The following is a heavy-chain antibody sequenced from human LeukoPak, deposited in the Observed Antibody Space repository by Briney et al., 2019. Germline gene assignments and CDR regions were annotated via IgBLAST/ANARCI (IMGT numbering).Heavy chain of an antibody. J-gene: IGHJ6*02. Sequence: PSETLSLTCTVAGGSLSSSSYYWGWIRQPPGKGLEWIGSIYYSGSTYYNQSLKSRLTISVDTSKIQFSLKLCSVTAADTAVYYCACAKEKYYYSMGLPYYYGRDLWRQGPTVSVPS. V-gene: IGHV4-39*01. CDR2: IYYSGST. CDR1: GGSLSSSSYY. D-gene: IGHD3-22*01. CDR3: ACAKEKYYYSMGLPYYYGRDL.